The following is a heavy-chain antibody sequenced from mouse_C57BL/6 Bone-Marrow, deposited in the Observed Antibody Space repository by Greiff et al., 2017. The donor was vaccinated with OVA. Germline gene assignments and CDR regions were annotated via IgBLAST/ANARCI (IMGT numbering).Heavy chain of an antibody. CDR2: INPGRGGT. CDR3: ARYDYGSMGDY. V-gene: IGHV1-54*01. CDR1: GYAFTNYL. D-gene: IGHD1-1*01. J-gene: IGHJ2*01. Sequence: QVQLQQSGAELVRPGTSVKVSCKASGYAFTNYLIEWVKQRPGQGLEWIGVINPGRGGTNYNEKFKGKATLTADKSSSTAYMQLSSLTSEDSAVYFCARYDYGSMGDYWGQGTTLTVSS.